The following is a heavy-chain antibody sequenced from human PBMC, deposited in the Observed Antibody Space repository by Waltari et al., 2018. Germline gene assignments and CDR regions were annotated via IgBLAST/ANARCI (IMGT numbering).Heavy chain of an antibody. V-gene: IGHV3-7*04. D-gene: IGHD1-26*01. Sequence: EVQLVESGGGLVQPGGSLRLSCVASVFPFNPFWLSWVRQAPGKGLEWVTDIKQDGSDTYYADSVKGRFTVSRDNAKNSLYLQMNSLRVEDTAVYYCARDWEGDRPNFDYWGQGTLVTVSS. J-gene: IGHJ4*02. CDR2: IKQDGSDT. CDR1: VFPFNPFW. CDR3: ARDWEGDRPNFDY.